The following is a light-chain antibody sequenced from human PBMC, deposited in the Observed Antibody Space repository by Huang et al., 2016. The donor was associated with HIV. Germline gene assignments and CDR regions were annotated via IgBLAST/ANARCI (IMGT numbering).Light chain of an antibody. CDR3: QQRKNWPLT. CDR1: QSVSGY. J-gene: IGKJ4*01. Sequence: DTVLTQSPATLSLSPGERATLSCRASQSVSGYLAWYQQKPGQAPRLLIYDTSNRVTGIPARFSGSGSGTDFTLTISSLEPEDFAVYYCQQRKNWPLTFGGGIKVEI. V-gene: IGKV3-11*01. CDR2: DTS.